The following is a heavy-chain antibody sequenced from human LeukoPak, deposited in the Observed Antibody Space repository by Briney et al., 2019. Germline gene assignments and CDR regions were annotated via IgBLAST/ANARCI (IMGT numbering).Heavy chain of an antibody. CDR2: IWYDGSNK. CDR1: GFTFSSYG. V-gene: IGHV3-33*01. CDR3: ARDMTTVTTNYYYGMDV. Sequence: PGRSLRLSCAASGFTFSSYGMHWVRQAPGKGLEWVAVIWYDGSNKYYADSVKGRFTISRDNSKNTLYLQMNSLRAEDTAVYYCARDMTTVTTNYYYGMDVWGQGTTVTVSS. J-gene: IGHJ6*02. D-gene: IGHD4-17*01.